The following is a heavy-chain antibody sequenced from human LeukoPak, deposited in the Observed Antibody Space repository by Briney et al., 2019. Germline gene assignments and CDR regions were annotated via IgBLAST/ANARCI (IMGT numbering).Heavy chain of an antibody. V-gene: IGHV5-51*01. CDR2: IYPGDSDT. D-gene: IGHD2-21*02. Sequence: GESLKISCKGSGYRFTSDWIGWVRQMPGKGLEWMGIIYPGDSDTRYSPSFQGQVTISADKSISTAYLQWSSLKASDTAMYYCARHANDGVTSYYYYSGMDVWGQGTTVTVSS. CDR1: GYRFTSDW. J-gene: IGHJ6*02. CDR3: ARHANDGVTSYYYYSGMDV.